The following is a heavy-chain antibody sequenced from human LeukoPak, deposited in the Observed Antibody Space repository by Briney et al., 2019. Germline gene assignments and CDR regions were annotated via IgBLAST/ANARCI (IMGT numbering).Heavy chain of an antibody. CDR1: GFTFSNYA. Sequence: PGGSLRLSXTASGFTFSNYATGWVRQAPGKGLEWVSGISGSGGSTYYADSVKGRFTISRDNSKNTLYLQMNSLRAEDTAVYYCAKGKSGYYFDYWGQGTLVTVSS. D-gene: IGHD3-3*01. J-gene: IGHJ4*02. CDR2: ISGSGGST. V-gene: IGHV3-23*01. CDR3: AKGKSGYYFDY.